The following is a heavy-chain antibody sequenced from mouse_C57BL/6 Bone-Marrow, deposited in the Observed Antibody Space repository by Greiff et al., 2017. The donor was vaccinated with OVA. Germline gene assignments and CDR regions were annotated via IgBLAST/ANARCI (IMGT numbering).Heavy chain of an antibody. CDR1: GYSFTGYY. J-gene: IGHJ2*01. Sequence: VQLKESGPELVKPGASVKISCKASGYSFTGYYMNWVKQSPEKSLEWIGEINPSTGGTTYNQKFKAKATLTVDKSSSTAYMQLKRLTSEDSAVYYGASYGNYVGFDYWGQGTTLTVSS. CDR3: ASYGNYVGFDY. CDR2: INPSTGGT. V-gene: IGHV1-42*01. D-gene: IGHD2-1*01.